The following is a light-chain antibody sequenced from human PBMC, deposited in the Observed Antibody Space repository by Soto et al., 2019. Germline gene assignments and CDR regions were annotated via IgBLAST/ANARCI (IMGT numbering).Light chain of an antibody. CDR2: GAS. J-gene: IGKJ2*01. Sequence: EIVMTQSPATLSVSPGERATLSCRASQSVSSNLAWYQQKPGQAPRLLIYGASTRATGIPARFSGSGSGTEFTLTISSLPSEVFAVYYCQQYNNSYTFGQGTKLEIK. V-gene: IGKV3-15*01. CDR3: QQYNNSYT. CDR1: QSVSSN.